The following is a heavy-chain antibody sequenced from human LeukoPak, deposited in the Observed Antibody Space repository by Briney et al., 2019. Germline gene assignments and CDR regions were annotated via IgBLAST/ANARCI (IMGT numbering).Heavy chain of an antibody. Sequence: GGSLRLSCAASGFTFSTYWMSWVRQAPGKGLEWVANTKEDGGEKYYVDSVKGRFTISRDNAKNTLNLQMNSLRAEDTAVYYCARDLGQYYDTSDNWFDPWGQGTLVTVSS. CDR1: GFTFSTYW. CDR2: TKEDGGEK. J-gene: IGHJ5*02. CDR3: ARDLGQYYDTSDNWFDP. V-gene: IGHV3-7*01. D-gene: IGHD3-22*01.